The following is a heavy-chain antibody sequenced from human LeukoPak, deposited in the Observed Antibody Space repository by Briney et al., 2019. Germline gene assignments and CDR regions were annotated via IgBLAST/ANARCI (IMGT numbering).Heavy chain of an antibody. D-gene: IGHD2-2*01. CDR2: IKQDGSER. CDR3: AKEKRKEYQLLKGSYYYYMDV. J-gene: IGHJ6*03. V-gene: IGHV3-7*01. CDR1: GFTFSNYW. Sequence: GGSLRLSCAASGFTFSNYWMSWVRQAPGKGLEWVANIKQDGSERYYVDSVKGRFTISRDNAKNSLYLQMNSLRAEDTAVYYCAKEKRKEYQLLKGSYYYYMDVWGKGTTVTVSS.